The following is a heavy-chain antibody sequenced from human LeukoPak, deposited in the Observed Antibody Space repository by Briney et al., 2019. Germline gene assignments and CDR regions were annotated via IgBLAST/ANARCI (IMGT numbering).Heavy chain of an antibody. D-gene: IGHD1-14*01. CDR3: AFAPNPRYYFDY. Sequence: SVKVSCKASGYTFTNYAISWVRQAPGQGLEWMGRIIPILDIANYPQKFQGRVTITADKSTSTAYMELSSLRSEDTAVYYCAFAPNPRYYFDYWGQGTLVTVSS. CDR2: IIPILDIA. CDR1: GYTFTNYA. J-gene: IGHJ4*02. V-gene: IGHV1-69*04.